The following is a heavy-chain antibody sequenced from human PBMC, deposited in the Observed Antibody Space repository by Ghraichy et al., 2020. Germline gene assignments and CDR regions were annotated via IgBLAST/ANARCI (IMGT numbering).Heavy chain of an antibody. V-gene: IGHV4-59*01. CDR1: GGSISSYY. J-gene: IGHJ5*02. Sequence: SETLSLTCTVSGGSISSYYWSWIRQPPGHGLDWIGYIYYSWITNYNPSLKSRVTISVDTSKNQFSLKLSSLTAADTAVYYSARASYSVSYLNWFDPWGQGNLVTVSS. D-gene: IGHD1-26*01. CDR3: ARASYSVSYLNWFDP. CDR2: IYYSWIT.